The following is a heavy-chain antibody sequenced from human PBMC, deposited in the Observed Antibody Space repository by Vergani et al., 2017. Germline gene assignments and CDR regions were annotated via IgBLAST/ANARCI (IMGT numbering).Heavy chain of an antibody. D-gene: IGHD5-18*01. Sequence: QVQLQESGPGLVKPSETLSLTCTVSGYSISSGYYWGWIRRPPGKGMEWIGSIYHSGSTYYNPSLKSRVTISVDTSKNQFSLKLSSVTAADTAVYYCARVGIQLWLNDYWGQGTLVTVSS. CDR1: GYSISSGYY. V-gene: IGHV4-38-2*02. CDR3: ARVGIQLWLNDY. CDR2: IYHSGST. J-gene: IGHJ4*02.